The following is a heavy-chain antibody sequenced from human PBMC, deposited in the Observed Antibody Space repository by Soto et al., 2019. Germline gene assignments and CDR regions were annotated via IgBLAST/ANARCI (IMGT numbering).Heavy chain of an antibody. D-gene: IGHD1-26*01. CDR2: INPHGGST. CDR1: RDTFTSYY. J-gene: IGHJ5*02. CDR3: ARSSGGNFGIIIEGTNWFGH. V-gene: IGHV1-46*01. Sequence: ASVKVSCKAPRDTFTSYYINWVRQAPGQGLEWMGVINPHGGSTAYAQKFKGRVTLTRDTSASTVYMEVSSLTSEDTAMYYCARSSGGNFGIIIEGTNWFGHWDQVXLVTVS.